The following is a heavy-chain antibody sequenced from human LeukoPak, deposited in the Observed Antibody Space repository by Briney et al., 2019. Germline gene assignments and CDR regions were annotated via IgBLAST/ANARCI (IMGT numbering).Heavy chain of an antibody. CDR3: ASGPSYSGSNEYFDY. J-gene: IGHJ4*02. Sequence: DSVKVSCKASGYTFTSYAMNWVRQAPGQGLEWMGWINTNTGNPTYAQGFTGRFVFSLDTSVSTTYLQISSLKAEDTAVYYCASGPSYSGSNEYFDYWGQGTLVTVSS. V-gene: IGHV7-4-1*02. CDR2: INTNTGNP. D-gene: IGHD1-26*01. CDR1: GYTFTSYA.